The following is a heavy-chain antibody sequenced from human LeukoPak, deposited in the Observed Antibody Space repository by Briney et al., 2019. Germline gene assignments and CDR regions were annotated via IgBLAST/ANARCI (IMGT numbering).Heavy chain of an antibody. CDR2: SLPGESAT. V-gene: IGHV5-51*01. CDR1: GYSFATYW. D-gene: IGHD3-10*01. CDR3: ARSLPGTMLRGYGMDV. Sequence: GESLKISCKGSGYSFATYWIGWVRQMPGTGLELMGISLPGESATSYSPSFQGQNTISADRSTTPAYLEWSSLQASDTATYYCARSLPGTMLRGYGMDVWGQGNTVTVSS. J-gene: IGHJ6*02.